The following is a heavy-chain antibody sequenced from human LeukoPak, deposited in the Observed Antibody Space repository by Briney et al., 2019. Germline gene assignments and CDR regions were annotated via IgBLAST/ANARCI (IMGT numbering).Heavy chain of an antibody. J-gene: IGHJ5*02. CDR2: INWNGGST. CDR1: GFTFDDYG. D-gene: IGHD2-2*01. V-gene: IGHV3-20*01. Sequence: GGSLRLSCAASGFTFDDYGMSWVRQAPGKGLEWVSGINWNGGSTGYADSVKGRFTISRDNAKNSLYLQMNSLRAEDTALYHCARGREGRYCSSTSCSLNWSDPWGQGTLVTVSS. CDR3: ARGREGRYCSSTSCSLNWSDP.